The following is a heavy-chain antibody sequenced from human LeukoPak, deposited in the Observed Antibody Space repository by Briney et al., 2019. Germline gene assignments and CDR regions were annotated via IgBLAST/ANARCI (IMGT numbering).Heavy chain of an antibody. V-gene: IGHV4-38-2*02. CDR2: IYQSGST. D-gene: IGHD1-26*01. Sequence: SETLSLTCTVSGYSISSGYYWGWIRQPPGKGLEWIGSIYQSGSTYYNPSLKSRVTISVDTSKNQFSLKLSSVTAADTAVYYCARRGNGSFYYFDDWGQGTLVTVSS. J-gene: IGHJ4*02. CDR3: ARRGNGSFYYFDD. CDR1: GYSISSGYY.